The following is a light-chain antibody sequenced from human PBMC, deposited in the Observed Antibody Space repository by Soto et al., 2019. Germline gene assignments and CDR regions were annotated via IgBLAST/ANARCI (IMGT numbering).Light chain of an antibody. CDR3: SSYTRSSTLHVV. CDR2: DVS. J-gene: IGLJ2*01. V-gene: IGLV2-14*01. Sequence: QSVLTQPASVSGSPGQSITISCTGTSSDVGGYNYVSWYQQHPGKAPKVMIYDVSNRPSGVSNRFSGSKSGNTASLTISGLQAEDEADYYCSSYTRSSTLHVVFGGGTKVTVL. CDR1: SSDVGGYNY.